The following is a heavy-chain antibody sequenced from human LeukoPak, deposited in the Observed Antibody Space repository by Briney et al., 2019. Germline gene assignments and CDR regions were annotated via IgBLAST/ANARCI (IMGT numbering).Heavy chain of an antibody. CDR1: GYSISSGYY. D-gene: IGHD4-17*01. J-gene: IGHJ4*02. CDR2: IYQSGST. Sequence: SETLSLTCTVSGYSISSGYYWGWIRQPPGKGLEWIGSIYQSGSTYYNPSLKSRVTISVDTSKNQFSLKLSSVTAADTAVYYCVRGLMTTADYWGQGTLVTVSS. CDR3: VRGLMTTADY. V-gene: IGHV4-38-2*02.